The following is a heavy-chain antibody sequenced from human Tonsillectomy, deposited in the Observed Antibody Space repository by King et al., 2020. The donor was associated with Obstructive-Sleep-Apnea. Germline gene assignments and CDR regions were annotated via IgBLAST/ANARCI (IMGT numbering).Heavy chain of an antibody. J-gene: IGHJ3*02. CDR2: IYYSGST. CDR3: ARRGDGYNYDAFDI. Sequence: QLQESGPGLVKPSETLSLTCTVSGGSISSYYWSWIRQPPGKGLEWIGYIYYSGSTNYNPSLKSPVTISVDTSKNQFSLKLSSVTAADTAVYYCARRGDGYNYDAFDIWGQGTMVTVSS. V-gene: IGHV4-59*08. CDR1: GGSISSYY. D-gene: IGHD5-24*01.